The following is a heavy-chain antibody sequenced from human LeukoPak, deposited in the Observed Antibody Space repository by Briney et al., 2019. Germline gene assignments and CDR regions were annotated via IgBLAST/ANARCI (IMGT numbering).Heavy chain of an antibody. CDR3: ARVHVDLLYFDY. J-gene: IGHJ4*02. CDR2: IYHSGST. D-gene: IGHD5-24*01. V-gene: IGHV4-38-2*01. Sequence: PSETLSLTCAVSGYSISSGYYWGWIRQPPGKGLEWIGSIYHSGSTYYNPSLKSRVTISVDPSKSQFSLKPSSVTAGDPAVYYCARVHVDLLYFDYWGQGTLVTVPS. CDR1: GYSISSGYY.